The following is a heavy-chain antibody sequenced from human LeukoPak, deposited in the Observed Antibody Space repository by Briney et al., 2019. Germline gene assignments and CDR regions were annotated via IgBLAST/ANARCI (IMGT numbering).Heavy chain of an antibody. CDR1: GFTFSSYA. Sequence: AGGSLRLSCAASGFTFSSYAMSWVRQAPGKGLEWVSAISGSGGSTYYADSVKGRFTISRDNSKNTLYLQMNSLRAEDTAVYYCAKGGRLRLGELSFNDYWGQGTLVTVSS. D-gene: IGHD3-16*02. CDR2: ISGSGGST. CDR3: AKGGRLRLGELSFNDY. V-gene: IGHV3-23*01. J-gene: IGHJ4*02.